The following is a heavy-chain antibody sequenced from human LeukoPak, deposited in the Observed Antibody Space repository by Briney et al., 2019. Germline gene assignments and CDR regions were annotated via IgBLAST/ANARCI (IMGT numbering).Heavy chain of an antibody. CDR3: ARDLYGGKSELDH. Sequence: ASVKVSCKASGYTFTGCYMHWVRQAPGQGLEWMGWIKPNSGGTNYAQKFQGRDTMTRDTSISTAYMELSGLRSDDPGVYYCARDLYGGKSELDHWGQGTLVTVSS. V-gene: IGHV1-2*02. D-gene: IGHD4-23*01. CDR2: IKPNSGGT. J-gene: IGHJ1*01. CDR1: GYTFTGCY.